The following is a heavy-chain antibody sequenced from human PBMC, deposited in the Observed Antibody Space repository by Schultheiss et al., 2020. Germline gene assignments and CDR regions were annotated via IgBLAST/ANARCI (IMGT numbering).Heavy chain of an antibody. CDR2: IYPGDSDT. V-gene: IGHV5-51*01. D-gene: IGHD2-15*01. CDR3: ARVGGGYCSGGSCYSPREPSWFDP. CDR1: GYSFTSYW. Sequence: GESLKISCKGSGYSFTSYWIGWVRQMPGKGLEWMGIIYPGDSDTRYSPSFQGQVTISADKSISTAYLQWSSLKASDTAMYYCARVGGGYCSGGSCYSPREPSWFDPWGQGTLVTVSS. J-gene: IGHJ5*02.